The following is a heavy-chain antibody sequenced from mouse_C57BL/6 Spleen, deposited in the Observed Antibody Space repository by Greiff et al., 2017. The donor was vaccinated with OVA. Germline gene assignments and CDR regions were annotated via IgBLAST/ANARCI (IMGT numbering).Heavy chain of an antibody. J-gene: IGHJ3*01. Sequence: EVKLEESGPGLVKPSQSLSLTCSVTGYSITSGYYWNWIRQFPGNKLEWMGYISYDGSNNYNPSLKNRISITRDTSKNQFFLKLNSVTTEDTATYYCARGLPAYDGYYGGFAYWGQGTLVTVSA. CDR1: GYSITSGYY. CDR2: ISYDGSN. D-gene: IGHD2-3*01. V-gene: IGHV3-6*01. CDR3: ARGLPAYDGYYGGFAY.